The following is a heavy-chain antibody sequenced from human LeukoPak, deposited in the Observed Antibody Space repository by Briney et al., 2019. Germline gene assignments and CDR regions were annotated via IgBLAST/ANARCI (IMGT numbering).Heavy chain of an antibody. Sequence: GGSLRLSCAASGFTFSSYGMHWVRQAPGKGLEWVAVISYDGSNKYYADSVKGRFTISRDNSKNTLYLQMSSLRAEDTAVYYCAKATLMRYYDFWSGYVYYYGMDVWGQGTTVTVSS. CDR1: GFTFSSYG. J-gene: IGHJ6*02. V-gene: IGHV3-30*18. D-gene: IGHD3-3*01. CDR2: ISYDGSNK. CDR3: AKATLMRYYDFWSGYVYYYGMDV.